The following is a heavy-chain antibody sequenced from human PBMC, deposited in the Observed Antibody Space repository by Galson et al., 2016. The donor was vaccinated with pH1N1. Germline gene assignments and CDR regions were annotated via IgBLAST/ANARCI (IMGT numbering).Heavy chain of an antibody. CDR3: TLLQEHL. CDR1: GFTFSSHG. Sequence: SLRLSCAASGFTFSSHGMHWVRQAPGKGLEWVALIGYDGSTIHYVESVKGRFTISRDNSKNTVYLQMSSLHQGPIGLPPGTLLQEHLWG. CDR2: IGYDGSTI. J-gene: IGHJ6*01. V-gene: IGHV3-30*02.